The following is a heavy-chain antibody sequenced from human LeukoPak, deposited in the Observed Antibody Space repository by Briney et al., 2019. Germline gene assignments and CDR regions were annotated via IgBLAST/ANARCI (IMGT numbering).Heavy chain of an antibody. D-gene: IGHD2-8*01. CDR2: IIPIFGTA. CDR3: ARDQWGRADAFDI. V-gene: IGHV1-69*05. CDR1: RGTFSSYA. Sequence: SVKLSCKPSRGTFSSYAISCVRQAPGQRLEWMGGIIPIFGTANYAQKFQGRVTITTDESTSTAYMELSSLRSEDTAVYYCARDQWGRADAFDIWGQGTMVTVSP. J-gene: IGHJ3*02.